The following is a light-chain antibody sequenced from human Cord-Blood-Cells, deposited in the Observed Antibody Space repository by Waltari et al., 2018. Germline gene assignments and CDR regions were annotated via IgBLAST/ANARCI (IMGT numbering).Light chain of an antibody. Sequence: QSALTQPASVSGSPGQSITISCTGTSSDVGCYNLVSWYQQHPGKAPQLRIYEVSKRPSGVSNRFSGSKSGNTASLTISGLQAEDEADYYCCSYAGSSSYVFGTGTKVTVL. CDR2: EVS. V-gene: IGLV2-23*02. CDR1: SSDVGCYNL. CDR3: CSYAGSSSYV. J-gene: IGLJ1*01.